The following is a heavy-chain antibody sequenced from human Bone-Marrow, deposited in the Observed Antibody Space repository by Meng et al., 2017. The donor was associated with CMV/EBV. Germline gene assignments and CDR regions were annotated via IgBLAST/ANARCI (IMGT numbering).Heavy chain of an antibody. CDR3: AKGFEVVVVIIDY. J-gene: IGHJ4*02. CDR1: GFTFSNFG. D-gene: IGHD3-22*01. CDR2: ISGSGRST. Sequence: GESLKISCTAAGFTFSNFGMTWVRQAPGTGLEWVSGISGSGRSTYYADSVKGRFTISRDNSRSTLSLQMNSLRAEDTAIYYCAKGFEVVVVIIDYWGQGTLVTVSS. V-gene: IGHV3-23*01.